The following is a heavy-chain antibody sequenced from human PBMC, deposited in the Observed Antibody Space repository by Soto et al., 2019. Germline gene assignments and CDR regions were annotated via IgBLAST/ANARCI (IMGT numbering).Heavy chain of an antibody. V-gene: IGHV2-70*01. CDR3: ARSTVTTLHFDY. D-gene: IGHD4-17*01. J-gene: IGHJ4*02. CDR2: IDWDDDK. CDR1: GFSLSTSGMS. Sequence: GPTLVNPTQTLTLTCTFSGFSLSTSGMSVGWIRQPPGKALEWLALIDWDDDKYYSTSLKTRLTISKDTSKNQVFLTMTNMDPVDTATYYCARSTVTTLHFDYWGQGTLVTVSS.